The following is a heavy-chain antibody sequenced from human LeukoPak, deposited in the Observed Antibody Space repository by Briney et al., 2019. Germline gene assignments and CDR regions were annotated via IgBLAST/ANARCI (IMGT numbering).Heavy chain of an antibody. D-gene: IGHD3-22*01. CDR3: ARVAYYYDSSGYYYYFDY. CDR1: GGTFSSYA. CDR2: IIPIFGTA. J-gene: IGHJ4*02. Sequence: SVKVSCKASGGTFSSYAISWVRQAPGQGLEWMGGIIPIFGTANYAQKFQGRVTITADESTSTAYMELSSLRSEDTAVYYCARVAYYYDSSGYYYYFDYWGQGTLVTVSS. V-gene: IGHV1-69*13.